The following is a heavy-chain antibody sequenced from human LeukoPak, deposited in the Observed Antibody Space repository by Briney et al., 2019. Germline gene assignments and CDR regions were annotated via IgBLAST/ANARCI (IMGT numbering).Heavy chain of an antibody. CDR3: AVQGLLSFDY. CDR2: MNHSGST. Sequence: SETLSLTCAVYGGSLSGYYWSWIRQPPGKGLEWIGEMNHSGSTNYNPSLKSRATISVDTAKNQFSLKLSSVTAADTAVYYCAVQGLLSFDYWGQGTLVTVSS. V-gene: IGHV4-34*01. J-gene: IGHJ4*02. CDR1: GGSLSGYY. D-gene: IGHD2-2*01.